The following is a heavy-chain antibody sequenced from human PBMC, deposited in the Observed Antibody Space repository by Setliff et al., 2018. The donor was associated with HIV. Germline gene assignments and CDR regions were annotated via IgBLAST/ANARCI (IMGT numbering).Heavy chain of an antibody. D-gene: IGHD3-22*01. CDR2: ILSTGERT. Sequence: LRLSCAASGFTFNTYSLNWVRQAPGEGLEWVSAILSTGERTFYADSVKGRFTISRDNSKNTVYLQMNSLRAEDTAEYYCAKELAASGLGYFDSWGRGILVTVSS. J-gene: IGHJ4*02. CDR3: AKELAASGLGYFDS. V-gene: IGHV3-23*01. CDR1: GFTFNTYS.